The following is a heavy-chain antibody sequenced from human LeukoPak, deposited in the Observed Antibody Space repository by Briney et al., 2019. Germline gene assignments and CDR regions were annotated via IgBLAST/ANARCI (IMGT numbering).Heavy chain of an antibody. Sequence: SETLSLTCTVSGGSISSYYWSWIRQPAGQGLEWIGHIYTSGSTNHNPSLKSRVTMSVDTSKNQFSLKLSSVTAADTAVYYCGRLYNYYMDVWGKGATVTVSS. CDR2: IYTSGST. J-gene: IGHJ6*03. D-gene: IGHD3-10*01. CDR1: GGSISSYY. V-gene: IGHV4-4*07. CDR3: GRLYNYYMDV.